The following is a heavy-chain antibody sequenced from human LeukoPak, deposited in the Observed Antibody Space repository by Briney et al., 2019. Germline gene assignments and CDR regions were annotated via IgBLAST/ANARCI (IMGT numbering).Heavy chain of an antibody. V-gene: IGHV4-38-2*02. CDR3: AREDRVAVLFGY. J-gene: IGHJ4*02. D-gene: IGHD6-19*01. CDR2: IFHSGTT. CDR1: GYSISNGYY. Sequence: SETLPLTCAVSGYSISNGYYWAWIRQPPGEGLEWIATIFHSGTTYYNPSLKSRVTISVDTSENQFSLRLSSVTAADTAVYFCAREDRVAVLFGYWGQGTLVTVSS.